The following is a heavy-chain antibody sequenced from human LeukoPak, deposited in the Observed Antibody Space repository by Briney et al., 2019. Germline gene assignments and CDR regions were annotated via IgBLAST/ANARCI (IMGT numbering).Heavy chain of an antibody. Sequence: GGSLRPSCVASGFTFTNYATSWIRQAPGKWLECVSTISNTGTDTYYADSVQGRFTISRDNSENTLYLQMNNLRAEDTAIYFCAKVPYSDYGSGRPPFMDVWGQGTTVAVFS. CDR1: GFTFTNYA. CDR2: ISNTGTDT. J-gene: IGHJ6*02. CDR3: AKVPYSDYGSGRPPFMDV. D-gene: IGHD3-10*01. V-gene: IGHV3-23*01.